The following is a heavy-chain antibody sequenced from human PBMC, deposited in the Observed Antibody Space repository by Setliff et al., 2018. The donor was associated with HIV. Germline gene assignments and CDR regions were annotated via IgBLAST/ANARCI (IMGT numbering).Heavy chain of an antibody. CDR2: IYYSGGT. D-gene: IGHD6-19*01. V-gene: IGHV4-39*01. J-gene: IGHJ4*02. Sequence: PSETLSLTCTVSGDSISSISHYWGWIRQPPGKGREWIGNIYYSGGTDYNPSLESRVTISIDKSKNQFSLKLGSVTAADTAVYYCARRFEQWLAFDYWGQGTLVTVSS. CDR3: ARRFEQWLAFDY. CDR1: GDSISSISHY.